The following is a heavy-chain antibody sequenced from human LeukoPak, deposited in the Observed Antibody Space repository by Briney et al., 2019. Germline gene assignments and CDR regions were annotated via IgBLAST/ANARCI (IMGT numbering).Heavy chain of an antibody. CDR2: IKQDGSEK. CDR3: AIQQWLASPIDY. J-gene: IGHJ4*02. Sequence: GASLRLSCAASGFTFSSYWMSWVRQAPGKGLEWVANIKQDGSEKYYVDSVKGRFTISRDNAKNSLYLQMNSLRAEDTAVYYCAIQQWLASPIDYWGQGTLVTVSS. CDR1: GFTFSSYW. V-gene: IGHV3-7*01. D-gene: IGHD6-19*01.